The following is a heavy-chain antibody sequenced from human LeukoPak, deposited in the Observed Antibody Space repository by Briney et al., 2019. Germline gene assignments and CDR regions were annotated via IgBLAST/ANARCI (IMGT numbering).Heavy chain of an antibody. V-gene: IGHV3-21*01. Sequence: GGSLRLSCAASGFTFSSYAMSWVRQAPGKGLEWVSSISSSSSYIYYADSVKGRFTISRDNAKNSLYLQMNSLRAEDTAVYYCAREGSSLVILPHYFDYWGQGTLVTVSS. CDR2: ISSSSSYI. CDR3: AREGSSLVILPHYFDY. CDR1: GFTFSSYA. D-gene: IGHD3-9*01. J-gene: IGHJ4*02.